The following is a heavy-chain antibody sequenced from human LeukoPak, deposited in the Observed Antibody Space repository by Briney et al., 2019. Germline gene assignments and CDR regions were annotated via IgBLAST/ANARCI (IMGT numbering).Heavy chain of an antibody. CDR2: ISSSSSYI. V-gene: IGHV3-21*01. CDR3: ARLTVRETHRFDY. D-gene: IGHD3-10*01. Sequence: GGSLRLSCAASGFTFSSYSMNWVRQAPGKGLEWVSSISSSSSYIYYADSVKGRFTISRDNAKNSLYLQMNSLRAEDTAVYYCARLTVRETHRFDYWGQGTLVTVSS. CDR1: GFTFSSYS. J-gene: IGHJ4*02.